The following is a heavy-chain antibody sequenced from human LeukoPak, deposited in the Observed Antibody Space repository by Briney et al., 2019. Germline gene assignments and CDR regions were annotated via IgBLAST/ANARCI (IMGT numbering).Heavy chain of an antibody. CDR2: IYHSGST. D-gene: IGHD3-10*01. V-gene: IGHV4-38-2*01. J-gene: IGHJ4*02. CDR1: GYSISSGYY. Sequence: PSETLSLTCAVSGYSISSGYYWGWIRQPPGKGLEWIGSIYHSGSTNYNPSLKSRVTISVDTSKNQFSLKLSSVTAADTAVYYCARARITMVRGVIIDYWGQGTLVTVSS. CDR3: ARARITMVRGVIIDY.